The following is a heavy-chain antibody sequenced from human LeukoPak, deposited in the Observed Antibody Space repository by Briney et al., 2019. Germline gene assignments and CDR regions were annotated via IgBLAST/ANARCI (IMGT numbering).Heavy chain of an antibody. J-gene: IGHJ4*02. CDR1: GFTFSSYT. V-gene: IGHV3-23*01. CDR3: AKDGGLWVSAHWGDS. D-gene: IGHD7-27*01. Sequence: GGSLRLSCAASGFTFSSYTMSWFRQAPGKGLEWVSTITTSDGNPYYADSVKGRFTVSRDNSKNTLFLQMNSLRAEDTAVYYCAKDGGLWVSAHWGDSWGRGTLVTVSS. CDR2: ITTSDGNP.